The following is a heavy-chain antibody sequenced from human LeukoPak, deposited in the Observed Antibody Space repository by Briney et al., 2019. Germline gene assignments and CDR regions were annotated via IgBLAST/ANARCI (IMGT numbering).Heavy chain of an antibody. CDR3: ASSLNSYGYNYFDY. J-gene: IGHJ4*02. D-gene: IGHD5-18*01. Sequence: GESLKISCKGSGYSFTTYWIAWVRQMPGKGLEWMGIIYPGDFDTRYSPSFQGQVTISADKSISTAYLQWSSLKASDTAMYYCASSLNSYGYNYFDYWGQGTLVTVSS. CDR1: GYSFTTYW. CDR2: IYPGDFDT. V-gene: IGHV5-51*01.